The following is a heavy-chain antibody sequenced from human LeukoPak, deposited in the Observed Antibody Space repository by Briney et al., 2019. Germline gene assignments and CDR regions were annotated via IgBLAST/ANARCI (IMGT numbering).Heavy chain of an antibody. CDR2: ISWNSGSI. Sequence: PGRSLRLSCAASGFTFDDYAMHWVRQAPGKGLEWVSGISWNSGSIGYADSVKGRFTISRDNAKNSLYLQMNSLRAEDTAVYYCARVRRYYDSSGYSDYWGQGTLVTVSS. CDR1: GFTFDDYA. D-gene: IGHD3-22*01. J-gene: IGHJ4*02. V-gene: IGHV3-9*01. CDR3: ARVRRYYDSSGYSDY.